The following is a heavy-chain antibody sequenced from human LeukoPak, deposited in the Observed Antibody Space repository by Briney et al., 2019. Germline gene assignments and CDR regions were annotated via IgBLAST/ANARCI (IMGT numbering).Heavy chain of an antibody. CDR3: ARDSYQPLLFDY. D-gene: IGHD2-2*01. J-gene: IGHJ4*02. Sequence: SETLSLTCAVYGGSFSGYYWSWIRQPPGKGLEWIGSIYHSGSTYYNPSLKSRVTISVDTSKNQFSLKLSSVTAADTAVYYCARDSYQPLLFDYWGQGTLVTVSS. CDR2: IYHSGST. CDR1: GGSFSGYY. V-gene: IGHV4-34*01.